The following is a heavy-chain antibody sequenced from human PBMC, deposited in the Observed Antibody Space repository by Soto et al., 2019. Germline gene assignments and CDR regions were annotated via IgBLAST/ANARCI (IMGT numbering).Heavy chain of an antibody. CDR2: IYYSGNT. CDR3: ARGTWGSGGMDV. D-gene: IGHD7-27*01. Sequence: QLQLQESGPGLGKPSETLSLTCTVSGGSISSGSYYWGWMRQPPGRGLEWSASIYYSGNTDYNPSLKTRVTISVDESKKQFSLKLSYMTAADKAVYYCARGTWGSGGMDVWGQGTTVTVSS. J-gene: IGHJ6*02. V-gene: IGHV4-39*01. CDR1: GGSISSGSYY.